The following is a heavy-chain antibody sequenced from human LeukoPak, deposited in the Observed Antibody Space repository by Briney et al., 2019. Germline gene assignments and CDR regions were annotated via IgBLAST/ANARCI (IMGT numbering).Heavy chain of an antibody. CDR1: GFTFRDYY. CDR3: AAIVGGIDY. D-gene: IGHD1-26*01. CDR2: ISSSGNTI. Sequence: WGSLRLSCAASGFTFRDYYMNWIRQAPGKGLEWISDISSSGNTIYYADSVKGRFTISRDNANNSLYLQMNSLRAEDTAVYYCAAIVGGIDYWGQGTLVTVSS. J-gene: IGHJ4*02. V-gene: IGHV3-11*04.